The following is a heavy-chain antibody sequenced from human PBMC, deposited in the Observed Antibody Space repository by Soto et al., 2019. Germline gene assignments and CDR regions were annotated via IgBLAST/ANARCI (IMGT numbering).Heavy chain of an antibody. CDR2: ISAYNGNT. V-gene: IGHV1-18*04. Sequence: ASVKVSCKASGYTFTSYGISWVRQAPGQGLEWMGWISAYNGNTNYAQKLQGRVTMTTDTSTSTACMELRSLRSDDTAVYYCARDGTIFGVVMANTQHFDYWGQGTLVTVSS. D-gene: IGHD3-3*01. J-gene: IGHJ4*02. CDR3: ARDGTIFGVVMANTQHFDY. CDR1: GYTFTSYG.